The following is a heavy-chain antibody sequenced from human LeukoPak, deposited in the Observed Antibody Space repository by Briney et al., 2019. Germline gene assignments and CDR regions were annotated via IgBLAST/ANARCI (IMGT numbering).Heavy chain of an antibody. CDR2: IKQDGSEK. V-gene: IGHV3-7*01. Sequence: GGFLRLSCAASGFTFSSYWMSWVRQAPGKGLEWVANIKQDGSEKYYVDSVKGRFTISRGNAKNSLYLQMNSLRDEDTAVYYCARSRGTTSWYYYDSSGYYLDYWGQGTLVTVSS. CDR1: GFTFSSYW. D-gene: IGHD3-22*01. J-gene: IGHJ4*02. CDR3: ARSRGTTSWYYYDSSGYYLDY.